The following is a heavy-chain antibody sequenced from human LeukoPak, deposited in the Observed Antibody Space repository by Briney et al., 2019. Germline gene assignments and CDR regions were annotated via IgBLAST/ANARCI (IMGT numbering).Heavy chain of an antibody. CDR3: ARAVAAPYYFDS. CDR1: GGSIRSYY. CDR2: IYYSGST. Sequence: SETLSLTCTVFGGSIRSYYWSWIRQPPGEGLEWIGYIYYSGSTNYNPSLKSRVTISVDTSKNQFSLKLSSVAAADAAVYNCARAVAAPYYFDSWGQGTLVTVSS. V-gene: IGHV4-59*01. D-gene: IGHD2-15*01. J-gene: IGHJ4*02.